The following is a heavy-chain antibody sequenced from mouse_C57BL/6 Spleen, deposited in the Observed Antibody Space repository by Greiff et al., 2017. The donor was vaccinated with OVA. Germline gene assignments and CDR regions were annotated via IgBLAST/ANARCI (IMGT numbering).Heavy chain of an antibody. J-gene: IGHJ3*01. CDR1: GYAFSSSW. CDR3: ARGGYEGWFAY. D-gene: IGHD2-2*01. Sequence: VQLQQSGPELVKPGASVKISCKASGYAFSSSWMNWVKQRPGKGLEWIGRIYPGDGDTNYNGKFKGKATLTADKSSSTAYMQLSSLTSEDSAVYFCARGGYEGWFAYWGQGTLVTVSA. V-gene: IGHV1-82*01. CDR2: IYPGDGDT.